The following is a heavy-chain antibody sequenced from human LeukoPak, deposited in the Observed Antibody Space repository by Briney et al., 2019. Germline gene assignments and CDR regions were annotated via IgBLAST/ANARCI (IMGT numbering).Heavy chain of an antibody. Sequence: SETLSLTCAVSGGSISSGGYSWSWIRQPPGKGLEWIGCIYHSGSTYYNPSLKSRVTISVDTSKNQFSLKLSSVTAADTAVYYCARGRRRYFDWLTPGVEPQGERGQGRYYYYGMDVWGQGTTVTVSS. CDR2: IYHSGST. V-gene: IGHV4-30-2*01. J-gene: IGHJ6*02. CDR3: ARGRRRYFDWLTPGVEPQGERGQGRYYYYGMDV. D-gene: IGHD3-9*01. CDR1: GGSISSGGYS.